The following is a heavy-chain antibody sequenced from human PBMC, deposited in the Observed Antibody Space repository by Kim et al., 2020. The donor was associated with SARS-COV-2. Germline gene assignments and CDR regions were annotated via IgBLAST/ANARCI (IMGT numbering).Heavy chain of an antibody. V-gene: IGHV3-73*01. CDR1: GFTFSDSP. CDR3: TRIPGVTLAFWDAFVV. D-gene: IGHD3-3*02. CDR2: IRSKGYRYAT. Sequence: GGSLRLSCAASGFTFSDSPIHWVRQASGKGLEWVGRIRSKGYRYATSYAASVKGRFTISRDDSESMAYLQMNSVKTEDTAVYYCTRIPGVTLAFWDAFVV. J-gene: IGHJ3*01.